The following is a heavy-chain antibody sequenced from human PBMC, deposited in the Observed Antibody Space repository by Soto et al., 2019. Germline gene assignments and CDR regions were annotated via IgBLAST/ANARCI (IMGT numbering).Heavy chain of an antibody. Sequence: PSETLSLTCTVSGGYISSYYWSWIRQPTGKGLEWIGYIYYSGSTHYNPSLKSRVVISIDTSNDQLSLKLTSVIAADTAVYYCARVVAALYDAFDIWGQGTMVTVSS. CDR3: ARVVAALYDAFDI. CDR2: IYYSGST. CDR1: GGYISSYY. J-gene: IGHJ3*02. D-gene: IGHD2-15*01. V-gene: IGHV4-59*12.